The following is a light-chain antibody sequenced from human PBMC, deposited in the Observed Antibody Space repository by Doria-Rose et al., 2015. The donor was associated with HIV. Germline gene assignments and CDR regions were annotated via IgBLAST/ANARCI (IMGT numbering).Light chain of an antibody. Sequence: TQSPESLGMSLGERATLNCKSNQSLLYTSKNYLAWYQQKPGQPPKLLIYWASTRQSGVPARFSGCGSGTDFTLTIGSLGAEDVAVYYCQQYYDTPSFGPGTTVDIK. J-gene: IGKJ3*01. V-gene: IGKV4-1*01. CDR2: WAS. CDR3: QQYYDTPS. CDR1: QSLLYTSKNY.